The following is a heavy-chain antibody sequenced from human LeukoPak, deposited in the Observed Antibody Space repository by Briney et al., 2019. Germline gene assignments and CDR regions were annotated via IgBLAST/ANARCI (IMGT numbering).Heavy chain of an antibody. V-gene: IGHV3-33*01. CDR2: IWYNGSKK. Sequence: GRSLRLSCAASGFTFSDHGMHWVRQAPGKGLEWVAIIWYNGSKKYYAESVKGRFTISRDNSKKTLYLQMSSLRAEDTAVYYCARDPYGSGDGYFDYWGQGTLVTVSS. J-gene: IGHJ4*02. CDR1: GFTFSDHG. D-gene: IGHD3-10*01. CDR3: ARDPYGSGDGYFDY.